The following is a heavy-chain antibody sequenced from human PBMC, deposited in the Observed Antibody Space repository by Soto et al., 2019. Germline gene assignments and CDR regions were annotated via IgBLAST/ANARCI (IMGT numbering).Heavy chain of an antibody. CDR3: AKEIGLIVVVQAAMNYYYYGMDV. Sequence: QVQLVESGGGVVQPGRSLILSCAASGFTFSSYGMHWVRKAPGKGLEWVAVISYDGSNKYYADAVKGRFTISRDNSKNTLYLQMNSLRADDTAVYYCAKEIGLIVVVQAAMNYYYYGMDVWGQGNTVTVSS. V-gene: IGHV3-30*18. D-gene: IGHD2-2*01. CDR1: GFTFSSYG. J-gene: IGHJ6*02. CDR2: ISYDGSNK.